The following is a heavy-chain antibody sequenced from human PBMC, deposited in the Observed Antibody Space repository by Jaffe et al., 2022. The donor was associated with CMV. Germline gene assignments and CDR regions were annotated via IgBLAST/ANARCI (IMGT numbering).Heavy chain of an antibody. Sequence: QVQLQESGPGLVKPSETLSLTCTVSDDSISYYYWSWIRQPPGKGLEWIGYIYHSGGTNYNPSLERRVTISVDTSKNQLSLKLSSVTAADTAVYYCASGGPPRSDYYYSGMDVWGQGTTVTVSS. CDR1: DDSISYYY. CDR2: IYHSGGT. V-gene: IGHV4-59*12. CDR3: ASGGPPRSDYYYSGMDV. D-gene: IGHD3-16*01. J-gene: IGHJ6*02.